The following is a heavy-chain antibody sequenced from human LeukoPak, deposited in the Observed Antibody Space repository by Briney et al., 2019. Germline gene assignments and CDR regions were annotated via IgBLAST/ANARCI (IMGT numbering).Heavy chain of an antibody. V-gene: IGHV1-69*05. J-gene: IGHJ4*02. CDR3: ARGTAVAGHFDY. D-gene: IGHD6-19*01. CDR1: GGTFSSYA. CDR2: IIPILGTA. Sequence: ASVKVSCKASGGTFSSYAISWVRQAPGQGLEWMGRIIPILGTANYAQKFQGRVTITTDESTSTAYMELSSLRSEDTAVYYCARGTAVAGHFDYWGQGTLVTVSS.